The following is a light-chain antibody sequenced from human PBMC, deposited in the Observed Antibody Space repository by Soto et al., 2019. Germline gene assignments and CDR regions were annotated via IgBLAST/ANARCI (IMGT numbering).Light chain of an antibody. V-gene: IGKV3-15*01. Sequence: EIVLTQSPATVSVSPGERVTLSCRASQSLDINLAWYQQTPGQAPRLLIYGASTRATDMPGRFRGSGAGAEFTLTISSLQSEDFATYYCQQYYSYPRTFGQGTKLEIK. CDR3: QQYYSYPRT. J-gene: IGKJ2*01. CDR1: QSLDIN. CDR2: GAS.